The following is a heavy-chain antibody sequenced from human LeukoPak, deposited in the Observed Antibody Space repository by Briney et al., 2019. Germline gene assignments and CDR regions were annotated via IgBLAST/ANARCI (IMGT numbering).Heavy chain of an antibody. V-gene: IGHV3-21*01. D-gene: IGHD2-15*01. CDR3: AREGGHCSGGSCYSAVGYNWFGP. CDR2: ISSSSRYI. CDR1: GFTFSSHS. J-gene: IGHJ5*02. Sequence: GGSLRLSSAASGFTFSSHSINWVRQAPGKGLERLSSISSSSRYIYYAGSVKGRFTISRDNAKNSLYLQMNSLRAEDTAVYYCAREGGHCSGGSCYSAVGYNWFGPWGQGTLVTVSS.